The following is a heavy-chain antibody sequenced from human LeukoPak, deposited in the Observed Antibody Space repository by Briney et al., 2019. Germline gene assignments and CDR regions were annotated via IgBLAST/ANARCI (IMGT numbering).Heavy chain of an antibody. D-gene: IGHD2-8*01. CDR2: IIPIFGTS. Sequence: SVKVSCKASGGTFSSYAISWVRQAPGQGLEWMGGIIPIFGTSNYAQRFQGRVTISADESTSTAYMELSSLRSEDTAVYYCASPMVYDTYYYYHGMDVWGQGTTVTVSS. CDR1: GGTFSSYA. J-gene: IGHJ6*02. CDR3: ASPMVYDTYYYYHGMDV. V-gene: IGHV1-69*01.